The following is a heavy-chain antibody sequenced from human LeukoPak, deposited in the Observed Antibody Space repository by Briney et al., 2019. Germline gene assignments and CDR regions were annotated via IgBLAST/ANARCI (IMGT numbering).Heavy chain of an antibody. CDR1: GFTVSSCA. J-gene: IGHJ4*02. Sequence: GGSLRLSCAASGFTVSSCAMHWVRHPIGKGLEWVSALGIAGDTFYPGSVKGRFTISRENARNSLYLQMNSLRAEDTAMYYCARQMQSHGNFDSWGQGTLVTVSS. CDR2: LGIAGDT. D-gene: IGHD1-26*01. V-gene: IGHV3-13*01. CDR3: ARQMQSHGNFDS.